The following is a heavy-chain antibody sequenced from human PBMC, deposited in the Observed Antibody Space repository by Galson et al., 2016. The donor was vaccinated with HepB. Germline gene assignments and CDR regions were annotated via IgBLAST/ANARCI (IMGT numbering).Heavy chain of an antibody. V-gene: IGHV3-73*01. CDR3: IRFYVDVVATIA. D-gene: IGHD5-12*01. CDR2: IRTKIHSYAT. CDR1: GFTLSGST. J-gene: IGHJ5*02. Sequence: SLRLSCAASGFTLSGSTVHWVRQASGRGLEWVGRIRTKIHSYATTYGESMKDRFTLSRDDSRNMVFLQMNSLKTEDTAVYYCIRFYVDVVATIAWGQGTLVAVSA.